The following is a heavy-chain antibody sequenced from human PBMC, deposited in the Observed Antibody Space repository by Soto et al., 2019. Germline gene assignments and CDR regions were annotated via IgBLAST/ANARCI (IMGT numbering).Heavy chain of an antibody. J-gene: IGHJ4*02. Sequence: QITLNESGPTLVKPTQTLTLTCTFSGFSLSTRDVGVGWIRQPPGEALEWLGVVYWDDSKTYSPSLESRLTLPKDTPKNQVVLRMTKMDPVDTATFYCAHCRGGVASFWGQGTLVTVSS. CDR3: AHCRGGVASF. CDR2: VYWDDSK. D-gene: IGHD2-2*01. CDR1: GFSLSTRDVG. V-gene: IGHV2-5*02.